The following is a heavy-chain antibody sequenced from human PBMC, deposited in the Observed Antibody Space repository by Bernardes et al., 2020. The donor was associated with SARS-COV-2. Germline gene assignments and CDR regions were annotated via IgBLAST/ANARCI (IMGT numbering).Heavy chain of an antibody. D-gene: IGHD6-13*01. CDR1: GFTFSSFG. Sequence: GSLRLFCAASGFTFSSFGFHWVRQAPDKGLEWVAVISDDGSNKYYADSVKGRFTISRDNSKNTLYLQMNSLRAEDTAVYYCASRIAAGYWGQGTLVTVSS. CDR3: ASRIAAGY. V-gene: IGHV3-30-3*01. J-gene: IGHJ4*02. CDR2: ISDDGSNK.